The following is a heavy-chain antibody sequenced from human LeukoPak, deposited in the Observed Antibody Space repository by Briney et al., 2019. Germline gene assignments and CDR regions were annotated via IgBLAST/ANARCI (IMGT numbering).Heavy chain of an antibody. V-gene: IGHV3-23*01. Sequence: WGSLRLSRAASGFTFSSYAMTWVRQAPGKGLEWVSAISGSGGSTYFADSVKGRFTVSRDNSKDTLYLQMNSLRAEDTAVYYCAKDHQGYWADSFDYWGQGTLVTVSS. CDR1: GFTFSSYA. J-gene: IGHJ4*02. D-gene: IGHD6-13*01. CDR3: AKDHQGYWADSFDY. CDR2: ISGSGGST.